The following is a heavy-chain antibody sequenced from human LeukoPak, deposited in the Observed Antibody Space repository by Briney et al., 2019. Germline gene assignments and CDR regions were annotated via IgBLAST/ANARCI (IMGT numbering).Heavy chain of an antibody. Sequence: GGSLRLSCAASGFTFSSYWMHWVRQAPGKGLVWVSRSNSDGSSTTYADSVKGRFTISRDNAKNTLYLQMNSLRAEDTAVYYCARDLGMEYSYGQDYWGQGTLVTVSS. V-gene: IGHV3-74*01. J-gene: IGHJ4*02. CDR3: ARDLGMEYSYGQDY. CDR2: SNSDGSST. D-gene: IGHD5-18*01. CDR1: GFTFSSYW.